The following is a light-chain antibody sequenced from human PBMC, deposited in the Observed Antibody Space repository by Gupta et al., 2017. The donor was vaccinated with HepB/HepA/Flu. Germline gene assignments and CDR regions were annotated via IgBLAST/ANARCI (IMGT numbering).Light chain of an antibody. V-gene: IGLV4-69*01. CDR2: LNSDGSH. Sequence: QLVLTQSPSASASLGASVKLTCTLSSGHSSYAIAWHQQQPEKGPRYLMKLNSDGSHTKGDGIPDRVSGSSSGAERYLTISSLQSEDEDDYYCQTWGAGIRVFGGGTKLTVL. CDR1: SGHSSYA. CDR3: QTWGAGIRV. J-gene: IGLJ3*02.